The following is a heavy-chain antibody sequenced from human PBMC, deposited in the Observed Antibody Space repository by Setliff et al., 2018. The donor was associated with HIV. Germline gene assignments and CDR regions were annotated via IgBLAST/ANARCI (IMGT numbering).Heavy chain of an antibody. CDR1: GGSISSGSYY. CDR2: IHTSGST. CDR3: ARHRGMIGTTWYNHYMDV. V-gene: IGHV4-61*09. Sequence: SETLSLTCTVSGGSISSGSYYWSWIRQPAGKGLEWIGHIHTSGSTKYNPSLKSRVTISADTSKNQFSLKLSSVTGADTAVYYCARHRGMIGTTWYNHYMDVWGKGATVTVSS. D-gene: IGHD1-7*01. J-gene: IGHJ6*03.